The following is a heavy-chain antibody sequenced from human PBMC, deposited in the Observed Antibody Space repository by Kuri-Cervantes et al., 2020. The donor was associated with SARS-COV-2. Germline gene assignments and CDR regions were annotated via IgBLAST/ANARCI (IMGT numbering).Heavy chain of an antibody. D-gene: IGHD3-16*01. CDR1: GGSFSGYY. V-gene: IGHV4-34*01. CDR2: INHSGST. Sequence: SETLSLTCAVYGGSFSGYYWSWIRQPPGKGLEWIGEINHSGSTNYNPSLKSRVTISVDTSKNQFSLKPSPLTAADTAVYYCARAWGYWGQGTLVTVSS. CDR3: ARAWGY. J-gene: IGHJ4*02.